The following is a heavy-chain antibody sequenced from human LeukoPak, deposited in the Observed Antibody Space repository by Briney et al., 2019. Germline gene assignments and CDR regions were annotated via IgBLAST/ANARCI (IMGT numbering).Heavy chain of an antibody. D-gene: IGHD2-21*02. Sequence: GGSLRLSCAASGFTFSSYWMHWVRQAPGRGLVWVSRISSDGSSTIYADSVKGRFTISRVNAKNTLYLQMNSLRAEDTAVYYCARDWWGHGPTSHDDWGQGTLVTVSS. CDR3: ARDWWGHGPTSHDD. CDR1: GFTFSSYW. CDR2: ISSDGSST. J-gene: IGHJ4*02. V-gene: IGHV3-74*01.